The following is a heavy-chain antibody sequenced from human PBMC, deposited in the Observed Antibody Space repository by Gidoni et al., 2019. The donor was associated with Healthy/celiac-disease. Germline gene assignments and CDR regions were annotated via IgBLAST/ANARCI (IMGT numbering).Heavy chain of an antibody. CDR3: ARDCGLGFGGVIGGADY. CDR2: ISSSSSTI. D-gene: IGHD3-16*02. V-gene: IGHV3-48*04. J-gene: IGHJ4*02. CDR1: GFTFSRYS. Sequence: EVKLVESGGGLVQPGGSLRLYCAASGFTFSRYSMTWVRQAPGKGLAGVSYISSSSSTIYYADSVKGRFTISRDNAKNSLYLQMNSLRAEDTAVYYCARDCGLGFGGVIGGADYWGQGTLVTVSS.